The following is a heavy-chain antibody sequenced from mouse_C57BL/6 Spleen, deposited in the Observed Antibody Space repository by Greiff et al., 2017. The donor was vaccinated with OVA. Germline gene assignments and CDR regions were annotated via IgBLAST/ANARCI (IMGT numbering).Heavy chain of an antibody. J-gene: IGHJ2*01. V-gene: IGHV1-64*01. D-gene: IGHD4-1*01. CDR2: IHPNSGST. CDR3: ARVPLTGNYFDY. Sequence: VKLQQPGAELVKPGASVKLSCKASGYTFTSYWMHWVKQRPGQGLEWIGMIHPNSGSTNYNEKFKSKATLTVDKSSSTAYMQLSSLTSEDSAVYYCARVPLTGNYFDYWGQGTTLTVSS. CDR1: GYTFTSYW.